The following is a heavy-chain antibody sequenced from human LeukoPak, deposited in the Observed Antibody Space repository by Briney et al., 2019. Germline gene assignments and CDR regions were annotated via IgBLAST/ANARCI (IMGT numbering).Heavy chain of an antibody. CDR1: GGSISSGDYY. Sequence: SQTLSLTCTVSGGSISSGDYYWSWIRQPPGKGLEWIGYIYYSGSTYYNPSLKSRVTISVDTSKNQFSLKLSSVTAADTAVYYCARDDDYDDAFDIWGQGTMVTVSS. D-gene: IGHD4-17*01. CDR2: IYYSGST. CDR3: ARDDDYDDAFDI. V-gene: IGHV4-30-4*08. J-gene: IGHJ3*02.